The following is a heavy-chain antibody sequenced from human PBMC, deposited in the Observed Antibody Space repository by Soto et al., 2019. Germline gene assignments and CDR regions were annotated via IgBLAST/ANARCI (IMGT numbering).Heavy chain of an antibody. V-gene: IGHV3-21*01. CDR3: ARCSGYDRDAFDI. Sequence: GGSLRLSCAASGFTFSSYSMNWVRQAPGKGLEWVSSINSSSSYIYYADSVKDRFAISRDKAKNSLYLQMNSLRAEDTAVYYCARCSGYDRDAFDIWGQGTMVTVSS. CDR1: GFTFSSYS. D-gene: IGHD5-12*01. J-gene: IGHJ3*02. CDR2: INSSSSYI.